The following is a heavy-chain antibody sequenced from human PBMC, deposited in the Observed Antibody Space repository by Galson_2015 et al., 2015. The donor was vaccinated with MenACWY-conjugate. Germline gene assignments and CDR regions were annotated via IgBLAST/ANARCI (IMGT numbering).Heavy chain of an antibody. CDR1: GFTFSTYW. CDR2: ISSSSTVV. Sequence: SLRLSCAASGFTFSTYWMHRVRQAPGKGLEWLSYISSSSTVVYFADSVKGRFSISRDNDKNSLSLQMNSLRDEDTALYYCARRISGYDYGFDYWGQGTLVTVSS. D-gene: IGHD4-17*01. CDR3: ARRISGYDYGFDY. V-gene: IGHV3-48*02. J-gene: IGHJ4*02.